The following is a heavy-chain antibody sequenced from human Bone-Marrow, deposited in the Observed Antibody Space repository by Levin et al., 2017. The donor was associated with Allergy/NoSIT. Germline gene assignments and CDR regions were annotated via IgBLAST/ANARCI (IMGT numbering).Heavy chain of an antibody. J-gene: IGHJ4*02. V-gene: IGHV3-23*01. D-gene: IGHD6-19*01. CDR2: ISGSGAGT. CDR3: AKVGSGWFRNKLES. Sequence: PGGSLRLSCAASGFTFRTYAMSWVRQAPGKGLEWLSGISGSGAGTFYADSVKGRFNISKDNSKNMVYLQLNSLRVEDTAVYYCAKVGSGWFRNKLESWGQGTLVTVSS. CDR1: GFTFRTYA.